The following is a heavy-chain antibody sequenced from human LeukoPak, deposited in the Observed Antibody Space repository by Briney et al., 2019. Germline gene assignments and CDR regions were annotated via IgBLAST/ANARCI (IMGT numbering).Heavy chain of an antibody. D-gene: IGHD2-8*01. CDR2: IKQDGSDN. J-gene: IGHJ2*01. V-gene: IGHV3-7*01. Sequence: GGSLRLSCAASGFTFSSYWTRWVRQAPGKELEWVANIKQDGSDNYYVDSVRGRFTISRDNAKNSMYLQMNSLRAEDTAVYYCARAPTYCTNGVCRRYFDLWGRGTLVTVSS. CDR3: ARAPTYCTNGVCRRYFDL. CDR1: GFTFSSYW.